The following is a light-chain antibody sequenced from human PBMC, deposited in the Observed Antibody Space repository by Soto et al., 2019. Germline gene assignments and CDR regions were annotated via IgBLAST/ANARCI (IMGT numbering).Light chain of an antibody. V-gene: IGLV1-47*02. Sequence: QSVLTQPPSASGTPGQRVTISCSGSSSNIEKNYVYWYQQFPGKAPKLLIYNNNQRPSGVPDRFSGSKSGTSASLAIRGLRSEDEADYYCAAWDGSLSGRVFGGGTKLTVL. CDR2: NNN. CDR1: SSNIEKNY. J-gene: IGLJ3*02. CDR3: AAWDGSLSGRV.